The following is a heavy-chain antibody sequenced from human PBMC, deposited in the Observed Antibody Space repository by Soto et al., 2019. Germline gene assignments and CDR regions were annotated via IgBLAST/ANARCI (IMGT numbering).Heavy chain of an antibody. CDR3: ARDSKAAAAGTGGHYYYMDV. V-gene: IGHV4-59*12. CDR2: IYYSGST. Sequence: SETLSLTCTVSGGSISSYYWSWIRQPPGKGLEWFWYIYYSGSTYYNPSLKSRVTISVDTSKNQFSLKLSSVTAADTAVYYCARDSKAAAAGTGGHYYYMDVWGKGTTVTVSS. D-gene: IGHD6-13*01. J-gene: IGHJ6*03. CDR1: GGSISSYY.